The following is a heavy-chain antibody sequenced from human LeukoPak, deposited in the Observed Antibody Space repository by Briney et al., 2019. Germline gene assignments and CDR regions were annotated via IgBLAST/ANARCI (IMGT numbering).Heavy chain of an antibody. V-gene: IGHV1-46*01. Sequence: ASVKVSCKASGYTFTSYYMHWVRQAPGQGLEWMGIINPSGGSTSYAQKFQGRVTMTRDMSTSTVYMELSSLRSEDTAVYYCARIGPNLKGVSHNDAFDIWGRGTMVTVSS. CDR1: GYTFTSYY. J-gene: IGHJ3*02. D-gene: IGHD2-8*01. CDR3: ARIGPNLKGVSHNDAFDI. CDR2: INPSGGST.